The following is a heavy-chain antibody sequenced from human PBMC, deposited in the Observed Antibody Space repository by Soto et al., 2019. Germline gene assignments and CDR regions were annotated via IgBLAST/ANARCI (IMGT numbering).Heavy chain of an antibody. CDR1: GFTFSSYS. V-gene: IGHV3-21*01. CDR3: ARRFWDYYDSSGYYYFSSHLKYYYYYYGMDV. J-gene: IGHJ6*02. CDR2: ISSSSSYI. D-gene: IGHD3-22*01. Sequence: EVQLVESGGGLVKPGGSLRLSCAASGFTFSSYSMNWVRQAPGKGLEWVSSISSSSSYIYYADSVKGRFTISRDNAKNSLYLQMNSLRAEDTAVDYCARRFWDYYDSSGYYYFSSHLKYYYYYYGMDVWGQGTTVTVSS.